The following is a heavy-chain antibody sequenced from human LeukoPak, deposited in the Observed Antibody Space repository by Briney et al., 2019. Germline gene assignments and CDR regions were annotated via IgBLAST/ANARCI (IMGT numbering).Heavy chain of an antibody. Sequence: GGSLRLSCAASGFTFSTYAMTWVRQAPGKGLEWVSAISSGGGISYYIDSVKGRFTISRDNSKNTLYLQMNSLRAEDTAVYYCAKACSSTTCSPELDYWGQGTLVTVSS. J-gene: IGHJ4*02. D-gene: IGHD2-2*01. V-gene: IGHV3-23*01. CDR1: GFTFSTYA. CDR2: ISSGGGIS. CDR3: AKACSSTTCSPELDY.